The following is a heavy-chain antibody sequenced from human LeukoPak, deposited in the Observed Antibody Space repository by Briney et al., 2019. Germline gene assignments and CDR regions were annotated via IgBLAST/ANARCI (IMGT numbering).Heavy chain of an antibody. CDR3: ARDPTYDSGSPLGY. D-gene: IGHD3-10*01. Sequence: GGSLRLSCAASGFTFDDYGMSWVRQAPGKGLEWVSGINWNGGSTGYADSVKGRFTISRDNAKNSLYLQMNSLRAEDTAIYYCARDPTYDSGSPLGYGGQGTLVAVSS. CDR2: INWNGGST. CDR1: GFTFDDYG. J-gene: IGHJ4*02. V-gene: IGHV3-20*04.